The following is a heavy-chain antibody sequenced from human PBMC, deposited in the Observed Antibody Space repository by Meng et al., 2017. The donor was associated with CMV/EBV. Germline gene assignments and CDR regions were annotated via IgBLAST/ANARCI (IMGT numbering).Heavy chain of an antibody. CDR1: GFTFDDYG. CDR2: INWNGGST. CDR3: ARDQDSYYYDSSGYLDY. D-gene: IGHD3-22*01. Sequence: GGSLRLSCAASGFTFDDYGMSWVRQAPGKGLEWVSGINWNGGSTGYADSVKGRFTISRDNAKNSLYLQMNSLRAEDTALYYCARDQDSYYYDSSGYLDYWGQGTLVTVSS. J-gene: IGHJ4*02. V-gene: IGHV3-20*04.